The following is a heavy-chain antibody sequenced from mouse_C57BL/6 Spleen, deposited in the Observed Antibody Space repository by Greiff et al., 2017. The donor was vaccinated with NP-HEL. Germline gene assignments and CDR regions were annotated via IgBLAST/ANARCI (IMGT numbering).Heavy chain of an antibody. V-gene: IGHV1-69*01. CDR1: GYTFTSYW. CDR2: IDPSDSYT. J-gene: IGHJ1*03. Sequence: QVQLQQPGAELVMPGASVKLSCKASGYTFTSYWMHWVKQRPGQGLEWIGEIDPSDSYTNYNQKFKGKSTLTVDKSSSTAYMQLSSLTSEDSAVYYCARRYGNYGSYWYFDVWGTGTTVTVSS. CDR3: ARRYGNYGSYWYFDV. D-gene: IGHD2-10*02.